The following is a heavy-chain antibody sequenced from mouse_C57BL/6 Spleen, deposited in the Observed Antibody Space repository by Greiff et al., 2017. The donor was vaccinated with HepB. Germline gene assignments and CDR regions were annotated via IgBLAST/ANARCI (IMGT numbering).Heavy chain of an antibody. D-gene: IGHD2-1*01. CDR3: TREKYGNYFDY. V-gene: IGHV1-22*01. CDR1: GYTFTDYN. J-gene: IGHJ2*01. CDR2: INPNNGGT. Sequence: VQLQQSGPELVKPGASVKMSCKASGYTFTDYNMHWVKQSHGKSLEWIGYINPNNGGTSYNQKFKGTATLTVNKSSSTAYMELSSLTSEDSAVYYCTREKYGNYFDYWGQGTTLTVSS.